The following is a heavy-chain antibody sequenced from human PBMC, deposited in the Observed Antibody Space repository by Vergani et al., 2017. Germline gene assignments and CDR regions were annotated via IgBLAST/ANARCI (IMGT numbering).Heavy chain of an antibody. V-gene: IGHV3-30-3*01. J-gene: IGHJ4*02. D-gene: IGHD2-2*01. Sequence: QVQLVESGGGVVQPGRYLRLSCAASGFTFSSYDMHWVRQALGKGLEWVAVISYDGSNKYYADSVKGRFTISRDNSKNTLYLQMNSLRAEDTAVDYCARDWGPWDIVVLVNYWGQGTLVTVSS. CDR2: ISYDGSNK. CDR3: ARDWGPWDIVVLVNY. CDR1: GFTFSSYD.